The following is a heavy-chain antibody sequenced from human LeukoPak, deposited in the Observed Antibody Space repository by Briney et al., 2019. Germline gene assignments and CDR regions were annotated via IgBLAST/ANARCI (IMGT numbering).Heavy chain of an antibody. V-gene: IGHV1-2*04. CDR1: GYTFTGYY. CDR2: INPNSGGT. CDR3: ARSQSIAAQDNWFDP. Sequence: ASVKVPCKASGYTFTGYYMHWVRQAPGQGLEWMGWINPNSGGTNYAQKFQGWVTMTRDTSISTAYMELSRLRSDDTAVYYCARSQSIAAQDNWFDPWGQGTLVTVSS. J-gene: IGHJ5*02. D-gene: IGHD6-6*01.